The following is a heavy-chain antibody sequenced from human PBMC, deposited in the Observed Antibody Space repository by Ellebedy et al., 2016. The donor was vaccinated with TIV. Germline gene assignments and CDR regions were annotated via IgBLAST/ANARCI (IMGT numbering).Heavy chain of an antibody. J-gene: IGHJ3*02. D-gene: IGHD3-16*01. V-gene: IGHV4-34*01. CDR3: ARGGGLRAYDI. Sequence: SRVTISVDTSKNQFSLKLSSVTVADTADYYCARGGGLRAYDIWGQGTMVSVSS.